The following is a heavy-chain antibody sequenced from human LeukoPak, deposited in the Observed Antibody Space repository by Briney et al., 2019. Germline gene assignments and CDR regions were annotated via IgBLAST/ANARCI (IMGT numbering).Heavy chain of an antibody. V-gene: IGHV1-18*01. CDR1: GYTFTSHG. CDR2: ISAYNGNT. Sequence: ASVTVSYKASGYTFTSHGISWVRQAPGQGLEWMGWISAYNGNTNYAQKLQGRVTMTTDTSTSTAYMELRSLRSDDTAVYDCARVKSEYQLLEDDYWGQGTLVTVSS. CDR3: ARVKSEYQLLEDDY. J-gene: IGHJ4*02. D-gene: IGHD2-2*01.